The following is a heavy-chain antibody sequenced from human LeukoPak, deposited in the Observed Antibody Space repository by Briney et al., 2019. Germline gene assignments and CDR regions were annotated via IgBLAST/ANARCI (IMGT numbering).Heavy chain of an antibody. CDR2: INHSGST. Sequence: SETLSLTCAVYGGSFSGYYWSWIRQPPGKGLEWIGEINHSGSTNYNPSLKSRVTISVDTSKNQFSLKLSSVTAADTAVYYCARNYVWGSYRTGGFDYWGQGTLVTVSS. CDR1: GGSFSGYY. CDR3: ARNYVWGSYRTGGFDY. V-gene: IGHV4-34*01. D-gene: IGHD3-16*02. J-gene: IGHJ4*02.